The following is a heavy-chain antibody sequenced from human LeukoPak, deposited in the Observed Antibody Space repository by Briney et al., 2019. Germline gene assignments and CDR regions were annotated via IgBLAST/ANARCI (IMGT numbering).Heavy chain of an antibody. V-gene: IGHV3-23*01. J-gene: IGHJ4*02. CDR2: ISGSGGST. D-gene: IGHD4-23*01. Sequence: PGRSLRLSCAASGFTFSSYAMSWVRQAPGKGLEWVSAISGSGGSTYYADSVKGRFTISRDNSKNTLYLQMNSLRAEDTAVYYCAKTPMKVVTYATVPAWGQGTLVTVSS. CDR1: GFTFSSYA. CDR3: AKTPMKVVTYATVPA.